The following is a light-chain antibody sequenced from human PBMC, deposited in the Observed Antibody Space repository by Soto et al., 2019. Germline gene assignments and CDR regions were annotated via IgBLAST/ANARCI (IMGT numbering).Light chain of an antibody. CDR1: QSVSSSY. V-gene: IGKV3-20*01. J-gene: IGKJ1*01. Sequence: EIVLTQSPGTLSLSPGGRATLSCRASQSVSSSYLAWYQQKPGQAPRLVIYGASSRATGIPDRFSGSGSGTDFTLTISRLEPEDFAVYYCQQYGSSRWTFGHATKVDIK. CDR2: GAS. CDR3: QQYGSSRWT.